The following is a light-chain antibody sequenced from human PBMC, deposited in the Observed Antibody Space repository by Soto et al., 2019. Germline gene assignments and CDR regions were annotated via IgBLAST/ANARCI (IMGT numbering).Light chain of an antibody. J-gene: IGLJ1*01. CDR1: SSNIGANYD. Sequence: QSVLTQPPSVSGAPGQRVTISCTGSSSNIGANYDVHWHQQRPGTAPKLLIFGNSNRPSGVPDRFSGSKSGTSASLAITGLQADDEGDYYCQSYDNTLSARDVFGTGTKLTVL. CDR3: QSYDNTLSARDV. CDR2: GNS. V-gene: IGLV1-40*01.